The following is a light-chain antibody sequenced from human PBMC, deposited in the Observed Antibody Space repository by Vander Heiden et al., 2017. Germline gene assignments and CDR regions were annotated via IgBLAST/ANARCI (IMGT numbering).Light chain of an antibody. V-gene: IGKV1-5*03. J-gene: IGKJ3*01. CDR2: KAS. Sequence: DIQMTQSPSTLSPSVGDRVTITCRASQSISSWLAWYQQKPGKAPKLLIYKASSLESGVPSRFSGSGSGTEFTLTISSLQPDDFATYYCQQYNSYLFTFGPGTKVDIK. CDR3: QQYNSYLFT. CDR1: QSISSW.